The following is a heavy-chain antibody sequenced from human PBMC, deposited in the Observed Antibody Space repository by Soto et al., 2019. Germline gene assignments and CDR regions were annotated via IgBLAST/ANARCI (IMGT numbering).Heavy chain of an antibody. D-gene: IGHD6-19*01. CDR3: AREGRGWYVVY. CDR1: GGTFSSYA. Sequence: ASVKVSCKASGGTFSSYAISWVRQAPGQGLEWMGGIIPIFGTANYAQKFQGRVTITADESTSTAYMELRSLRSDDTAVYYCAREGRGWYVVYCGQGTLVTVSS. J-gene: IGHJ4*02. V-gene: IGHV1-69*13. CDR2: IIPIFGTA.